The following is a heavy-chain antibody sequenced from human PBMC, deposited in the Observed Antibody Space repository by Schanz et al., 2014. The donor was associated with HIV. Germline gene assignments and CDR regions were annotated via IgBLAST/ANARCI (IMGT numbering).Heavy chain of an antibody. CDR2: IDGVGDNT. D-gene: IGHD1-26*01. J-gene: IGHJ4*02. Sequence: EVLLVESGGGFVQPGGSLRLSCATSGFPFAAYAMTWVRQAPGKGLEWVSAIDGVGDNTYYADSMKGRFTISRDNSKNTVYLRMSGLRAEDTAVYYCANQRYSGTYRPFDYWGRGTLVTVSS. CDR1: GFPFAAYA. V-gene: IGHV3-23*04. CDR3: ANQRYSGTYRPFDY.